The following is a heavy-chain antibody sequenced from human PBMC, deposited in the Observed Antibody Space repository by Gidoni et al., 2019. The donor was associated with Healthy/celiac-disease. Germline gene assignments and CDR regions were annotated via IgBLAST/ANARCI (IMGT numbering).Heavy chain of an antibody. J-gene: IGHJ4*02. V-gene: IGHV3-21*01. D-gene: IGHD3-22*01. Sequence: LEWVSSISSSSSYIYYADSVKGRFTISRDNAKNSLYLQMNSLRAEDTAVYYCAREPYDSSGPNFDYWGQGTLVTVSS. CDR3: AREPYDSSGPNFDY. CDR2: ISSSSSYI.